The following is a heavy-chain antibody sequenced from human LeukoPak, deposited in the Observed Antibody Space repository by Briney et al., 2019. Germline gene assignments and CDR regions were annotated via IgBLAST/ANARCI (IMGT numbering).Heavy chain of an antibody. V-gene: IGHV3-30*03. CDR1: GFTFSSYG. J-gene: IGHJ4*02. Sequence: GGSLRLSCAASGFTFSSYGMHWVRQAPGKGLEWVAVISYDGSNKYYADSVKGRFTISRDNSKNTLYLQMNSLRAEDTAVYYCARDGYSGYDFYFDYWGQGSLVTVSS. CDR2: ISYDGSNK. D-gene: IGHD5-12*01. CDR3: ARDGYSGYDFYFDY.